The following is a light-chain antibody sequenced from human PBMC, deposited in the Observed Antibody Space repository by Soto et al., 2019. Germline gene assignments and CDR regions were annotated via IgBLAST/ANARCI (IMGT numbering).Light chain of an antibody. Sequence: QSVLTRPASVSGSPGQSITISCTGTSSDVGGYNYVSWYQQHPGKAPQLMIYDVSNRPSGVSNRFSGSKSGNTASLTISGLQAEDEADYYCSSYTSSSTYVVFGGGTQLTVL. CDR2: DVS. V-gene: IGLV2-14*01. CDR3: SSYTSSSTYVV. J-gene: IGLJ2*01. CDR1: SSDVGGYNY.